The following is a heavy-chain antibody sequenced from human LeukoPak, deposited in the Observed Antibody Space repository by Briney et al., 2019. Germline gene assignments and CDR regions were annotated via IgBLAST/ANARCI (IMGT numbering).Heavy chain of an antibody. V-gene: IGHV4-34*01. CDR3: ARGPIYFDY. Sequence: SETLSLTCAVYGGSFSGYYWSWIRQPPGKGLEWIGEINHSGSTNYNPSLKSRVTISVDTSKNQFSLKLSSVTAADTAVYYCARGPIYFDYWGQGTLVTVSS. J-gene: IGHJ4*02. CDR1: GGSFSGYY. CDR2: INHSGST.